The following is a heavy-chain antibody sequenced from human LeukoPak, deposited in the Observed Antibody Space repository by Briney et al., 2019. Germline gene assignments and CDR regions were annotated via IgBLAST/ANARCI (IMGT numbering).Heavy chain of an antibody. CDR3: AKDSYYGSGSYIRYFDY. CDR1: GFTFSSYA. V-gene: IGHV3-23*01. Sequence: GGSLRLSCAASGFTFSSYAMSWVRQAPGKGLEWVSAISGSGGSTYYADSVKGRFTISRDNSKNTLYLQMNSLRAEDTAVYYCAKDSYYGSGSYIRYFDYWGQGTLVTVSS. J-gene: IGHJ4*02. CDR2: ISGSGGST. D-gene: IGHD3-10*01.